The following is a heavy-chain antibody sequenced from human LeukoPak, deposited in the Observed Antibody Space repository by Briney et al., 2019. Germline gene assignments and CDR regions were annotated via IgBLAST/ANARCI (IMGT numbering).Heavy chain of an antibody. Sequence: GASVKVSCKASGYTFTSYGISWVRQAPGQGLEWMGWISAYNGNTNYAQKLQGRVTMTRDTSISTAYMELSRLRSDDTAVYYCARGDNAVTSYYYYYMDVWGKGTTVTVSS. CDR1: GYTFTSYG. CDR3: ARGDNAVTSYYYYYMDV. V-gene: IGHV1-18*01. D-gene: IGHD4-17*01. J-gene: IGHJ6*03. CDR2: ISAYNGNT.